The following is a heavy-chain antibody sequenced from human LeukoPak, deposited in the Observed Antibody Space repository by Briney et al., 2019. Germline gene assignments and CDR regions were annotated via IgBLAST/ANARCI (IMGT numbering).Heavy chain of an antibody. CDR1: GFTVSSNY. J-gene: IGHJ6*02. D-gene: IGHD2-8*01. V-gene: IGHV3-66*01. CDR3: AGRDNGYYYGMDV. Sequence: PGGALRLSCAASGFTVSSNYRSGVRHTRGKGLDGVALIYSCGSTYYADSVKGRFTISRDNSKNTLYLQMHSLRAEDTAVYYCAGRDNGYYYGMDVWGQGNTVTVSS. CDR2: IYSCGST.